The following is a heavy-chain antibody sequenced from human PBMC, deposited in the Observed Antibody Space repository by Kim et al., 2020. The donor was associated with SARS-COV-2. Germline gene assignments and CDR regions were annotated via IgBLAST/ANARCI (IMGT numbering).Heavy chain of an antibody. CDR3: AKEAYSDSSDRGHAFDI. CDR1: GFTFSSYG. Sequence: GGSLRLSCAASGFTFSSYGIHWVRQAPGKGLEWVAIISYDGSKKFYADSVKGRFTISRDNSKNTLYLQMNSLRPEDTAVYYCAKEAYSDSSDRGHAFDI. V-gene: IGHV3-30*18. J-gene: IGHJ3*02. CDR2: ISYDGSKK. D-gene: IGHD3-22*01.